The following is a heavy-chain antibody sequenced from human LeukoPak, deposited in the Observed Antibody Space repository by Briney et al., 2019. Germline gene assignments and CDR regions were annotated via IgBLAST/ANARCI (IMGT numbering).Heavy chain of an antibody. CDR2: IYYSGST. J-gene: IGHJ1*01. Sequence: PSETLSLTCTVSGGSISSYYWSWIQQPPGKGLEWIGYIYYSGSTNYNPSLKSRVTISVDTSKNQFSLKLSSVTAADTAVYYCARDGYYDSSGYSFQHWGQGTLVTVSS. V-gene: IGHV4-59*01. CDR1: GGSISSYY. CDR3: ARDGYYDSSGYSFQH. D-gene: IGHD3-22*01.